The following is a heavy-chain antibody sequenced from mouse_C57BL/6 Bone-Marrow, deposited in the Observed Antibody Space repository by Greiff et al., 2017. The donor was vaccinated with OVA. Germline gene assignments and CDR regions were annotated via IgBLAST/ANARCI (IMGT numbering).Heavy chain of an antibody. V-gene: IGHV14-2*01. D-gene: IGHD2-4*01. CDR1: GFNIKDYY. CDR2: IDPEDGAT. J-gene: IGHJ3*01. CDR3: ARGGDYDYCWFAY. Sequence: VQLKESGAELVKPGASVKLSCTASGFNIKDYYMHWVKQRTEQGLAWIGRIDPEDGATKYAPKFQGKATITADTSSNTAYLPLSSLTSEDPAVYYCARGGDYDYCWFAYWGQGTLVTVSA.